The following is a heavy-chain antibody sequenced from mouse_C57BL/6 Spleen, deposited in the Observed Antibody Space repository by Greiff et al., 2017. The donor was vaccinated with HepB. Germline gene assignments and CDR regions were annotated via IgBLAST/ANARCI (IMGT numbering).Heavy chain of an antibody. J-gene: IGHJ3*01. D-gene: IGHD1-1*01. V-gene: IGHV1-61*01. CDR2: IYPSDSET. Sequence: QVQLQQPGAELVRPGSSVKLSCKASGYTFTSYWMDWVKQRPGQGLEWIGNIYPSDSETHYNQKFKDKATLTVDKSSSTAYMQLSSLTSADSAVYYCARPYYYGSSSQAWFAYWGQGTLVTVSA. CDR1: GYTFTSYW. CDR3: ARPYYYGSSSQAWFAY.